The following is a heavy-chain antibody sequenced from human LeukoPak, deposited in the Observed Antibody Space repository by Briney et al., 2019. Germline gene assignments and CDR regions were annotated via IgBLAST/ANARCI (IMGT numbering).Heavy chain of an antibody. J-gene: IGHJ3*02. CDR3: AVGVRGSGSYQIWGHAFDI. CDR2: IIPIFSTA. Sequence: SVKVSCKAPGGTFSSYTISWVRQAPGQGLEWMGGIIPIFSTADYAQKFQGRVTITADESTSTAYMELSSLRSEDTAVYYCAVGVRGSGSYQIWGHAFDIWGQGTMVTVSS. V-gene: IGHV1-69*13. D-gene: IGHD3-10*01. CDR1: GGTFSSYT.